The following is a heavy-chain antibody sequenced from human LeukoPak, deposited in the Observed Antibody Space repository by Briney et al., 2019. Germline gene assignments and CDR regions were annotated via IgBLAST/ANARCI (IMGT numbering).Heavy chain of an antibody. CDR2: IRYDGSNK. Sequence: GGSLRLSCAASGFTFSSYWMSWVRQAPGKGLEWVAFIRYDGSNKYYADSVKGRFTISRDNSKNTLYLQMNSLRAEDAAVYYCAAGVGAFDIWGQGTMVTVSS. CDR3: AAGVGAFDI. D-gene: IGHD3-10*01. V-gene: IGHV3-30*02. J-gene: IGHJ3*02. CDR1: GFTFSSYW.